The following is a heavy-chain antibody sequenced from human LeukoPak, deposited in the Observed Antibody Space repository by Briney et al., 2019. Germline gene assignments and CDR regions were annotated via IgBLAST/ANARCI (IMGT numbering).Heavy chain of an antibody. CDR3: ARVDYYDSSDAFDI. V-gene: IGHV4-39*01. CDR1: GGSISSRSYY. Sequence: SETLSLTCTVSGGSISSRSYYWGWIRQPPGKGLEWIGSIYYSGSTYYNPSLKSRVTISVDTSKNQFSLKLSSVTAADTAVYYCARVDYYDSSDAFDIWGQGTMVTVSS. J-gene: IGHJ3*02. D-gene: IGHD3-22*01. CDR2: IYYSGST.